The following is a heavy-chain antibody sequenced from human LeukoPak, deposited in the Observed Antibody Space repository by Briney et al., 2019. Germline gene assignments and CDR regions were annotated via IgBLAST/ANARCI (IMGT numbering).Heavy chain of an antibody. CDR1: GGSISSGDYY. CDR2: IYYSGST. D-gene: IGHD3-3*01. CDR3: ARSLLRFLEYPDY. V-gene: IGHV4-30-4*01. Sequence: SETLSLTCTVSGGSISSGDYYWSWIRHPPGKGLEWIGYIYYSGSTYYNPSLKSRVTISVDTSKNQFSLKLSSVTAADTAVYYCARSLLRFLEYPDYWGQGTLVTVSS. J-gene: IGHJ4*02.